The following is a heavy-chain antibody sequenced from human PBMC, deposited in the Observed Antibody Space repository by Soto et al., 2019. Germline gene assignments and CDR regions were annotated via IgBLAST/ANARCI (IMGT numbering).Heavy chain of an antibody. J-gene: IGHJ4*02. V-gene: IGHV3-33*01. CDR3: ARDDDLGDNGFDY. CDR1: GFTFSRYG. CDR2: ILADDSDR. D-gene: IGHD4-17*01. Sequence: QVHLVESGGGVVQPGRSLRLSCAASGFTFSRYGMHWVRQAPGKGLEWLAVILADDSDRDYADSVKGRFSISRDNSKNSLYLQMNSLRAEDTAVYYCARDDDLGDNGFDYWGQGTLVTVSS.